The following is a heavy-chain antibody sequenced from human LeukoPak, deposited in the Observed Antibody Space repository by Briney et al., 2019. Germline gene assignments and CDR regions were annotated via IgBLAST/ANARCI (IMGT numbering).Heavy chain of an antibody. J-gene: IGHJ4*02. Sequence: SETLSLTCAVYGGSFRGYYWSWIRQPPGKGLEWIGYIYTSGSTNYNPSLKSRVTISVDTSKNQFSLKLSSVTAADTAVYYCARHRLGGYSGYDYYFDYWGQGTLVTVSS. D-gene: IGHD5-12*01. CDR2: IYTSGST. V-gene: IGHV4-4*09. CDR3: ARHRLGGYSGYDYYFDY. CDR1: GGSFRGYY.